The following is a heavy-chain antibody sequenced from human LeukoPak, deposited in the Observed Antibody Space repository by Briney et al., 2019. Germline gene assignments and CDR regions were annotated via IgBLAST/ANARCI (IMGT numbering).Heavy chain of an antibody. J-gene: IGHJ5*02. CDR2: INPKNGGI. V-gene: IGHV1-2*02. CDR1: GYTFTGFY. CDR3: AREAYITANWFDP. D-gene: IGHD3-10*01. Sequence: GASVKVSCKASGYTFTGFYMQWVRQAPGHGLEWMGWINPKNGGINYAQKFQGRVTMTRDTSISTAYMELSRLRSDDTAVYYCAREAYITANWFDPWGQGTLVTVSS.